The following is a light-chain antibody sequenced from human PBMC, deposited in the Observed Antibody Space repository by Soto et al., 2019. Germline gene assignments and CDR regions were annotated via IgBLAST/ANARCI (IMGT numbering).Light chain of an antibody. CDR1: QSISTY. J-gene: IGKJ1*01. CDR2: KAY. CDR3: QHYNTYSRT. V-gene: IGKV1-5*03. Sequence: DIQMTQSPSTLSASVGDSVAITCRASQSISTYLAWYRQQPGKAPKRLIYKAYSLESGVASRFSGSGSRAELTLAISSLQPDYFATYYRQHYNTYSRTCGQGIKVEI.